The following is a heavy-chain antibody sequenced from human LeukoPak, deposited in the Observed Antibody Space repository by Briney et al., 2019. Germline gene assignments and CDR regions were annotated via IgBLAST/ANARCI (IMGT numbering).Heavy chain of an antibody. CDR1: GFTFSSYG. CDR3: ARGGSYDSSGYYFAFDI. D-gene: IGHD3-22*01. J-gene: IGHJ3*02. V-gene: IGHV3-48*03. CDR2: ISSSGSTI. Sequence: GGSLRLSCAASGFTFSSYGMNWVRQAPGKGLEWVSYISSSGSTIYYADSVKGRFTISRDNAKNSLYLQMNSLRAEDTAVYYCARGGSYDSSGYYFAFDIWGQGTMVTVSS.